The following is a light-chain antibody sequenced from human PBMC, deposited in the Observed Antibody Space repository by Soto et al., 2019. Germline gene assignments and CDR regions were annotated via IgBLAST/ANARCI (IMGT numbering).Light chain of an antibody. V-gene: IGKV1-17*01. Sequence: DIQMKQSPSTLSASVGDRVTITCRASQDIQNALGWYQQKPGKAPKRLIYAASSLQSGVPSRFSGSRSGTEFTLTISSLQPEDFATYYCLQHDSNVWTFGQGTKVDIK. CDR1: QDIQNA. J-gene: IGKJ1*01. CDR3: LQHDSNVWT. CDR2: AAS.